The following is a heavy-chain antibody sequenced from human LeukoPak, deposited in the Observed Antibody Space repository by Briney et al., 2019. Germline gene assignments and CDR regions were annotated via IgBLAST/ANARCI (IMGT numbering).Heavy chain of an antibody. J-gene: IGHJ4*02. CDR2: IGGSGGPT. CDR3: AKGRCISCYHFDY. D-gene: IGHD2-2*01. V-gene: IGHV3-23*01. CDR1: GFTFNSYA. Sequence: GGSLRLSCAASGFTFNSYAMRWVRQAPGRGLEWVSGIGGSGGPTYYAESVKGRFTTSRDNSKNTLYLQMNSLRADDTAVYYCAKGRCISCYHFDYWGQGTLVTVSS.